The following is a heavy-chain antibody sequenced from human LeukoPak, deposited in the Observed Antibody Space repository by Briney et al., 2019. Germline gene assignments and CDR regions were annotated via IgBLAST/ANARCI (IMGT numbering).Heavy chain of an antibody. CDR3: ARAQRYFDWSDAFDI. D-gene: IGHD3-9*01. Sequence: SETLSLTCAVYGGSFSGYYWGWIRQPPGKGLEWIGSIYHSGSTYYNPSLKSRVTISVDTSKNQFSLKLSSVTAADTAVYYCARAQRYFDWSDAFDIWGQGTMVTVSS. J-gene: IGHJ3*02. CDR1: GGSFSGYY. CDR2: IYHSGST. V-gene: IGHV4-38-2*01.